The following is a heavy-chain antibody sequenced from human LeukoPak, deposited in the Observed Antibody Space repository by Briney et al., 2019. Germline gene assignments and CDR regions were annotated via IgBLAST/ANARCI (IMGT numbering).Heavy chain of an antibody. Sequence: GGSLRLSCAASGFTFSSYDMHWVRQATGKDLEWVSAIGTAGDTYYPGSVKGRFTISRENAKNSLYLQMNSLRAEDTAVYYCARVGDSSGYYGFDYWGQGTLVTVSS. J-gene: IGHJ4*02. CDR2: IGTAGDT. V-gene: IGHV3-13*01. CDR3: ARVGDSSGYYGFDY. CDR1: GFTFSSYD. D-gene: IGHD3-22*01.